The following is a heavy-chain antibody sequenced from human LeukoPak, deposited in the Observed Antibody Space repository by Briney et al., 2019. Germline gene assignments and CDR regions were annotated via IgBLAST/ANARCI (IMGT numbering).Heavy chain of an antibody. CDR1: HGSLNSYY. V-gene: IGHV4-59*01. CDR2: IYYSGST. Sequence: SETLSLTCTISHGSLNSYYWSWIRHPPPQGLQWIGYIYYSGSTNYNPSLKSRVTISLDTSKNQLSLKLSSVTAADTAVYFCARRGYFDRSGLDHWGQGTLVTVSS. J-gene: IGHJ4*02. CDR3: ARRGYFDRSGLDH. D-gene: IGHD3-22*01.